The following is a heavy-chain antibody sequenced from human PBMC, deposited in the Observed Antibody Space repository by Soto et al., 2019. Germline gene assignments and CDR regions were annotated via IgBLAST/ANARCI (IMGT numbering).Heavy chain of an antibody. V-gene: IGHV3-11*01. D-gene: IGHD3-22*01. CDR1: GFTFSDYY. J-gene: IGHJ4*02. Sequence: LRLSCAASGFTFSDYYMSWTRQAPGKGLEWVSYITSSGDAIYYADSVKGRFTISRDNAKNSLYLQMNSLRADDTAVYYCARDQGYYDSSGYFHSWGQGILVTVSS. CDR2: ITSSGDAI. CDR3: ARDQGYYDSSGYFHS.